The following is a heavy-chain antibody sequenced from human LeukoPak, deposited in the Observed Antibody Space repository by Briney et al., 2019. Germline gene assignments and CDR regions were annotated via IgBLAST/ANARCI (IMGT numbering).Heavy chain of an antibody. J-gene: IGHJ4*02. CDR3: ARAAPVGYSSGWYDFDY. D-gene: IGHD6-19*01. V-gene: IGHV3-30*04. Sequence: PPGTSLRLSCAASGFTFSSYAIHWVRQAPGKGLEWVAVISFDGTDAFYADSVKGRFTISRDNSKNTLYLQMNSLRADDTAVYYCARAAPVGYSSGWYDFDYWGQGTLVTVSS. CDR2: ISFDGTDA. CDR1: GFTFSSYA.